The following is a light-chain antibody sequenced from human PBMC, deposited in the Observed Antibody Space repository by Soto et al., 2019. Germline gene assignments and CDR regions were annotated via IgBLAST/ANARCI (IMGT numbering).Light chain of an antibody. J-gene: IGKJ5*01. V-gene: IGKV3-11*01. Sequence: EIVLTQSPATLSLSPGERATLSCRASQSVSSYFAWYQQKPGQAPRLLIYDASNRATGIPARFIGSGSGTDFTLTISSLEPEDFAVYYCQQRSNWPITFGQGTRLEMK. CDR2: DAS. CDR1: QSVSSY. CDR3: QQRSNWPIT.